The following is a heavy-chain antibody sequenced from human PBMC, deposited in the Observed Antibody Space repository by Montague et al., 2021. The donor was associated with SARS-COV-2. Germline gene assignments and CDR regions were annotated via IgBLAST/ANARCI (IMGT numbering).Heavy chain of an antibody. V-gene: IGHV6-1*01. CDR3: ARGLWFGELLYYYYYYGMDV. J-gene: IGHJ6*02. CDR1: GDSVSSNSAT. CDR2: TYYRSKWYN. Sequence: CAISGDSVSSNSATWNWIRQSPSRGLEWLGRTYYRSKWYNEYAVSVKSRITINPDTSKNQFSLQLNSVTPEDTAMYYCARGLWFGELLYYYYYYGMDVWGQGTTVTVSS. D-gene: IGHD3-10*01.